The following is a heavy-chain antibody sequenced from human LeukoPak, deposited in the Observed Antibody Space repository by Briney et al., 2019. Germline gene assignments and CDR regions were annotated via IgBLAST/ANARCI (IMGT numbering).Heavy chain of an antibody. Sequence: GGSLRLSCAASGFGFSRYGMHWVRQAPGKGLEWVAYIQYDGSNEQYANSVKGRFSISRDSSKNTLYLQMNSLRAEDTAVYYCAKDRCSNGIGCFYYYMDVWGKGTTVTISS. D-gene: IGHD2-8*01. CDR2: IQYDGSNE. CDR1: GFGFSRYG. CDR3: AKDRCSNGIGCFYYYMDV. V-gene: IGHV3-30*02. J-gene: IGHJ6*03.